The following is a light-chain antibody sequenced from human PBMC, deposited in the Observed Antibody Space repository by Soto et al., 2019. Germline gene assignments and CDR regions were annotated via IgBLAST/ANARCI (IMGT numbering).Light chain of an antibody. Sequence: QSVLTQPASVSGSPGQSITISCTGTSSDVGSYNLVSWYQQHPGKAPKLMIYEGSKRPSGVSNRFSGSKSGNTASLTISGLQDEDEADYYCCSYAGSSPDLVFGGGTKLTVL. CDR1: SSDVGSYNL. J-gene: IGLJ2*01. V-gene: IGLV2-23*01. CDR3: CSYAGSSPDLV. CDR2: EGS.